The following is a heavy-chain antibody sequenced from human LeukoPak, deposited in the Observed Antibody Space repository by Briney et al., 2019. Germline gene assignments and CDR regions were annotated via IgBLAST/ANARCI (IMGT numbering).Heavy chain of an antibody. J-gene: IGHJ6*02. CDR2: IYHSGST. D-gene: IGHD3-10*01. Sequence: KPSGTLSLTCAVSGGSISSSNWWSWVRQPPGKGLEWIGEIYHSGSTNYNPSLKSRVTISVDKSKNQFSLKLSSVTAADTAVYYCARGWFGELLNPGYGMDVWGQGTTVTVSS. CDR3: ARGWFGELLNPGYGMDV. CDR1: GGSISSSNW. V-gene: IGHV4-4*02.